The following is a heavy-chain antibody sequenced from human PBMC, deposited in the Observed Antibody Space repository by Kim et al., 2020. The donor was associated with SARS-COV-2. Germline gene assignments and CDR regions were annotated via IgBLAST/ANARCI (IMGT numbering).Heavy chain of an antibody. J-gene: IGHJ2*01. CDR2: INTVGSSI. CDR3: AKVGVDWYCDL. V-gene: IGHV3-74*03. D-gene: IGHD3-16*01. CDR1: GFTFTSTW. Sequence: GGSLRLSCAASGFTFTSTWMSWVRQAPGKGLVWISRINTVGSSITYADSVKGRFTISRDNANNTLHLQMNTLTAGETAVYYFAKVGVDWYCDLWGRGTLVTVSS.